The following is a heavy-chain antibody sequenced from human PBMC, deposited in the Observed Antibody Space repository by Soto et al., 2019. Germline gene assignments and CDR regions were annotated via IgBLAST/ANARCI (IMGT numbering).Heavy chain of an antibody. CDR1: GGSISSSSYY. Sequence: QLQLQESGPGLVKPSETLSLTCTVSGGSISSSSYYWGWIRQPPGKGLEWIGSIYYSGSTYYNPSLKSRVTISVDTSKNQFSLKLSSVTAADTAVYYCASLDWAAAGDYWGQGTLVTVSS. V-gene: IGHV4-39*01. CDR2: IYYSGST. D-gene: IGHD6-13*01. J-gene: IGHJ4*02. CDR3: ASLDWAAAGDY.